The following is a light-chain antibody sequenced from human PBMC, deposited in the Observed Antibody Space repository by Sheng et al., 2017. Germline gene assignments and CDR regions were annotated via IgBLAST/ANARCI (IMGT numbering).Light chain of an antibody. V-gene: IGKV1-8*01. J-gene: IGKJ1*01. CDR1: QGISSY. CDR3: QQYYSYPPT. CDR2: AAS. Sequence: IQMTQSPSTLSASVGDRVTITCRASQGISSYLAWYQQKPGKAPKLLIYAASTLQSGVPSRFSGSGSGTDFTLTISCLQSEDFATYYCQQYYSYPPTFGQGTKVEIK.